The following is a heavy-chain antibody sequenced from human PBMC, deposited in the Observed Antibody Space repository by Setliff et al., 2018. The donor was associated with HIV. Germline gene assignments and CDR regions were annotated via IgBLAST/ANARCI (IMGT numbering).Heavy chain of an antibody. CDR1: GGSFSDNY. J-gene: IGHJ6*03. CDR2: INHSGRA. Sequence: ASETLSLTCAVYGGSFSDNYWSWIRQSPGKGLEWIGEINHSGRAKYSPSLRSRVSISVDTSKTQFSRNLSSVTAADTAVYYCARVSSTYWYSIFRNYCYHMDVWGKGTTVTVSS. CDR3: ARVSSTYWYSIFRNYCYHMDV. V-gene: IGHV4-34*01. D-gene: IGHD2-8*02.